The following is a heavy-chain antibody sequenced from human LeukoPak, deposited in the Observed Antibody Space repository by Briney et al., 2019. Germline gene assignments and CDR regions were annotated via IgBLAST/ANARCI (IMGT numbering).Heavy chain of an antibody. CDR3: ASDGGSGSYIDL. Sequence: SETLSLTCTVSGGSISSGAYYWNWIRQPPGEGLEWIGYIYHSGSTYYNPSLKSRVTISVDGSKNHFSLKLSSVTAADTAVYYCASDGGSGSYIDLWGQGTLVTVSS. CDR1: GGSISSGAYY. J-gene: IGHJ5*02. V-gene: IGHV4-30-2*01. D-gene: IGHD3-10*01. CDR2: IYHSGST.